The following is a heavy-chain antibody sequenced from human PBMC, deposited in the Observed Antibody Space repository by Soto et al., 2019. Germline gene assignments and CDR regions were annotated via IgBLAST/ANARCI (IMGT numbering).Heavy chain of an antibody. D-gene: IGHD1-26*01. J-gene: IGHJ6*02. CDR2: IKQDGSEK. Sequence: GGSLRLSYAASGFTFTSYWMSWVRQAPGKGLEWVANIKQDGSEKYYVDSVKGRFTISRDNAKNSLYLQMSSLRAEDTAMYYCAGEVGATFYYSGVDVWGQGTTVTVSS. CDR1: GFTFTSYW. CDR3: AGEVGATFYYSGVDV. V-gene: IGHV3-7*01.